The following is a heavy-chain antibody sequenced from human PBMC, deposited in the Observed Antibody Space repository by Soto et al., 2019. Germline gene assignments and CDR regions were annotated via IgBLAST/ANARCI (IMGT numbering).Heavy chain of an antibody. D-gene: IGHD3-10*01. CDR2: IYYSGST. J-gene: IGHJ4*02. Sequence: LSLTCTVSGGSISSGDYYWSWIRQPPGKGLEWIGYIYYSGSTYYNPSLKSRVTISVDTSKNQFSLKLSSVTAADTAVYYCARDRPAGPYYYGSGTLGYWGQGTLVTVSS. CDR1: GGSISSGDYY. CDR3: ARDRPAGPYYYGSGTLGY. V-gene: IGHV4-30-4*01.